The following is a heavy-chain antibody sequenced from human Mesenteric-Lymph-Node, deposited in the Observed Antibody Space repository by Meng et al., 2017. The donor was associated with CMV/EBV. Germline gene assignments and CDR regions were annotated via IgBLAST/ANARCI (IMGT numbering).Heavy chain of an antibody. Sequence: ASVKVSCKASGYTFTGYYMHWVRQAPGQGLEWMGWINPNSGGTNYAQKFQGRVTMTRDTSISTAYMELSRLGSDDTAVYYCARSFEGIVVVPAATINSYYYGMDVWGQGTTVTVSS. J-gene: IGHJ6*02. CDR2: INPNSGGT. D-gene: IGHD2-2*01. V-gene: IGHV1-2*02. CDR1: GYTFTGYY. CDR3: ARSFEGIVVVPAATINSYYYGMDV.